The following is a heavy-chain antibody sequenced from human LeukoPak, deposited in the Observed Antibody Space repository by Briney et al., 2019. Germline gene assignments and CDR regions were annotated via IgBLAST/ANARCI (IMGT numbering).Heavy chain of an antibody. CDR1: GFTFSSYA. Sequence: PGRSLRLSCAASGFTFSSYAMHWVRQAPGKGLEWVAVISYDGSNNYYADSVKGRFTISRDNSKNTLYLQMNGLRAEDTAVYYCARDLRFLEWAFDYWGQGTLVTVSS. V-gene: IGHV3-30*04. D-gene: IGHD3-3*01. CDR2: ISYDGSNN. J-gene: IGHJ4*02. CDR3: ARDLRFLEWAFDY.